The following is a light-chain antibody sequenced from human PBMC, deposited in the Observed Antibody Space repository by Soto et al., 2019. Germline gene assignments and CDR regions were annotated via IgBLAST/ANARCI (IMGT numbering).Light chain of an antibody. CDR3: SSYAGSSNV. J-gene: IGLJ1*01. V-gene: IGLV2-14*01. CDR2: EVN. Sequence: QSALTQPASVSASPGQSITISCTGTSSDIGTFDFVSWYQHHPGKAPKVLLYEVNRRPSGVSPRFSGSKSGNTASLTVSGLQAEDEADYYCSSYAGSSNVFGTGTKLTVL. CDR1: SSDIGTFDF.